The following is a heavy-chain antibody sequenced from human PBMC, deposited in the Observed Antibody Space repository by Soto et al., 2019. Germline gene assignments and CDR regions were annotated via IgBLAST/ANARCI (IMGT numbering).Heavy chain of an antibody. CDR3: ASEPPRVGGYGPYYYGMDV. D-gene: IGHD5-12*01. CDR2: INHSGST. CDR1: GGSFSGYY. V-gene: IGHV4-34*01. Sequence: SETLSLTCAVYGGSFSGYYWSWIRQPPGKGLEWIGEINHSGSTNYNPSLKSRVTISVDTSKNQFSLKLSSVTAADTAVYYCASEPPRVGGYGPYYYGMDVWGQGTTVTVSS. J-gene: IGHJ6*02.